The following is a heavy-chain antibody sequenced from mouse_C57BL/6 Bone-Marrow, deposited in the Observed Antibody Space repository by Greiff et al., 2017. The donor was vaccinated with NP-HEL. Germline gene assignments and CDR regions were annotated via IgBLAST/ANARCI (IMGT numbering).Heavy chain of an antibody. V-gene: IGHV1-19*01. CDR3: ARTYYSNWYYFDY. CDR1: GYTFTDYY. D-gene: IGHD2-5*01. CDR2: INPYNGGT. Sequence: EVQLQQSGPVLVKPGASVKMSCKASGYTFTDYYMNWVKQSHGKSLEWIGVINPYNGGTSYNQKFKGKATLTVDKSSSTAYMELNRLTFEESAVYYCARTYYSNWYYFDYWGQGTTLTVSS. J-gene: IGHJ2*01.